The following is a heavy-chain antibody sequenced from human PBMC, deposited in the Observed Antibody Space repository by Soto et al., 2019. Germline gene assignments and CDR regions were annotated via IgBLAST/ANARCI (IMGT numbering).Heavy chain of an antibody. D-gene: IGHD6-13*01. J-gene: IGHJ4*02. V-gene: IGHV3-66*01. CDR2: IYSGGST. CDR3: ARVPAAGIFDY. CDR1: GFTVSSNY. Sequence: EVQLVESGGGLVQPGGSLRLSCAASGFTVSSNYMSWVRQAPGKGLEWVSVIYSGGSTYYADSVKGRFTITRDNSKNTLYLQMNSLRAEDTAVYYCARVPAAGIFDYWGQGTLVTVSS.